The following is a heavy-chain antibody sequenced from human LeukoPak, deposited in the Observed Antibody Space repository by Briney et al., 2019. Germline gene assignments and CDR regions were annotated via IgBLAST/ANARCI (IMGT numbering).Heavy chain of an antibody. CDR2: ISYDGSNK. J-gene: IGHJ4*02. V-gene: IGHV3-30-3*01. D-gene: IGHD6-19*01. CDR1: GFTFSSYA. CDR3: ARDKQWLDPHDY. Sequence: PGGSLRLSCAASGFTFSSYAMPWVRQAPGKGLEWVAVISYDGSNKYYADSVKGRFTISRDNSKNTLYLQMNSLIAEDTAVYYRARDKQWLDPHDYWGQGTLVTVSS.